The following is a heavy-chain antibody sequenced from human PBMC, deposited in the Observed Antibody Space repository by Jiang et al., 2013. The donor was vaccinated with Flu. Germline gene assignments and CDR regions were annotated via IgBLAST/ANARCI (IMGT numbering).Heavy chain of an antibody. CDR3: AKDQGYDYGYPSEY. Sequence: QLLESGGVLVQPGGSLRLSCAASGFIFSDYAMSWVRQAPGKGLQWVSLISGSGGGTYYADSVKGRFTISRDNSKNTLYLQLNSLRAEDTAVYYCAKDQGYDYGYPSEYWGQGTLVTVSS. CDR2: ISGSGGGT. CDR1: GFIFSDYA. D-gene: IGHD5-18*01. V-gene: IGHV3-23*01. J-gene: IGHJ4*02.